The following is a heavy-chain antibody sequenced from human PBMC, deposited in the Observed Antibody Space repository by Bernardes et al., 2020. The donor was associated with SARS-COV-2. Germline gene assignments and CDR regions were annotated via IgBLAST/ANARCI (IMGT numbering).Heavy chain of an antibody. CDR3: ARGHNCRSCLGFDY. Sequence: SETLSLTCAVYGGSFSGHYWTWIRQPPGKGLEWIGEINQSGRTNYNRSLKSRVTISVDTSKSQFALNLRSVTAADTAVYYCARGHNCRSCLGFDYWGQGNLVTVSS. CDR1: GGSFSGHY. D-gene: IGHD6-6*01. V-gene: IGHV4-34*01. CDR2: INQSGRT. J-gene: IGHJ4*02.